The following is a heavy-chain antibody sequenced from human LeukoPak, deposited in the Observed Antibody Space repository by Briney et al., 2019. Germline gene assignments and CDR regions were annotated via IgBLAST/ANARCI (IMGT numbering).Heavy chain of an antibody. J-gene: IGHJ6*02. CDR2: IYYSGST. D-gene: IGHD6-19*01. CDR1: GGSVSSGSYY. Sequence: SETLSLTCTVSGGSVSSGSYYWSWIRQPPGKGLEWIGYIYYSGSTNYNPSLKSRVTISVDTSKNQFSLKLSPVTAADTAVYYCAYSSGWNYYYYYGMDVWGQGTMVTVSS. V-gene: IGHV4-61*01. CDR3: AYSSGWNYYYYYGMDV.